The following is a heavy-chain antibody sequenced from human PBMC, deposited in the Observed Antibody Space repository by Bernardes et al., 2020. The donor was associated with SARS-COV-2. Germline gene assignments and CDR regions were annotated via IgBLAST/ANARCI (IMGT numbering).Heavy chain of an antibody. CDR2: ISYSGST. Sequence: SETLSLTCSVSRGSISATNSYWAWIRQSPGRGLEWIATISYSGSTSSNPSLSSRVTMSLDTSRNQFSLTMTSVTGADTGMYFCAGETRKVLYRTALYVVSDYWGQGVPVTVSP. CDR3: AGETRKVLYRTALYVVSDY. J-gene: IGHJ4*02. D-gene: IGHD2-21*01. CDR1: RGSISATNSY. V-gene: IGHV4-39*01.